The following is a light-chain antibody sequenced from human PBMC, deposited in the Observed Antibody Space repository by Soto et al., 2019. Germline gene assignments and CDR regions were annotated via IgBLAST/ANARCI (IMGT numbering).Light chain of an antibody. V-gene: IGKV3-15*01. CDR1: QRVSSSY. J-gene: IGKJ1*01. Sequence: IGLKQTPCAVCLSPGERATLSCRSSQRVSSSYLAWYQQKPGQVPKLLIYDASTRATGVPARFGGSGSGTEFTLPFSRLQSEDFAVYYCQDSTNWPGTFGEGTKVDIK. CDR3: QDSTNWPGT. CDR2: DAS.